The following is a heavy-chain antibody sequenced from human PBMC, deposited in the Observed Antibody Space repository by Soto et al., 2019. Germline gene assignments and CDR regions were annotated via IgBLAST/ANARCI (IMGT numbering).Heavy chain of an antibody. CDR1: GFTFGDYA. CDR3: TRDHTYYYHSSVPFDY. Sequence: GGSLRLSFTASGFTFGDYAMSWFRQAPGKGREWVGFIRSKAYGGTTEYAASVKGRFTISGXDSKSIAYLQMNSLKTEDTAVYYGTRDHTYYYHSSVPFDYWRQGTVVTVSS. D-gene: IGHD3-22*01. J-gene: IGHJ4*02. V-gene: IGHV3-49*03. CDR2: IRSKAYGGTT.